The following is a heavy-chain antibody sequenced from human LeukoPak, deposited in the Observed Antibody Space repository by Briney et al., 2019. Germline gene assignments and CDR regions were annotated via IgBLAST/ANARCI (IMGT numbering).Heavy chain of an antibody. Sequence: SETLSLTRTVSGGSISSYYWSWIRQPPGKGLEWIGNIYYSRSTNYNPSLKSRVTISVDTSKNQFSLKLSSVTAADTAVYYCTRGSIAYYYMDVWGKGTTVTISS. CDR1: GGSISSYY. CDR3: TRGSIAYYYMDV. V-gene: IGHV4-59*01. D-gene: IGHD3-22*01. J-gene: IGHJ6*03. CDR2: IYYSRST.